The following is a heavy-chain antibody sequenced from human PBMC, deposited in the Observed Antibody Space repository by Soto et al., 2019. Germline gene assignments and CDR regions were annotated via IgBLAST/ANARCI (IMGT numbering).Heavy chain of an antibody. CDR3: AKAKYYDSTGYLYYFDY. V-gene: IGHV3-23*01. CDR2: ISGSGGST. J-gene: IGHJ4*02. CDR1: GFTFSSYA. Sequence: PGWSLRLSCAASGFTFSSYAMSWFRQAPGKGLEWVSSISGSGGSTYYADSVKGRFTISRDNSKNTLYLQMNSLRAEDTAVYYCAKAKYYDSTGYLYYFDYWGQGTLVTVSS. D-gene: IGHD3-22*01.